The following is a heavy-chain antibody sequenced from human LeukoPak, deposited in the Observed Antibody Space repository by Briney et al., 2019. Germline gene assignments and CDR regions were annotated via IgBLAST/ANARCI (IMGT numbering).Heavy chain of an antibody. Sequence: GGSLRLSCAASGFTFSSYWMSWVRQAPGKGLEWVANIKQDGSEKYYVDSVKGRFTISRDNAKNSLYLQMNSLRAEDTAVYYCARLSGVDTAMPDVGDYWGQGTLVTVSS. V-gene: IGHV3-7*01. CDR3: ARLSGVDTAMPDVGDY. J-gene: IGHJ4*02. CDR1: GFTFSSYW. CDR2: IKQDGSEK. D-gene: IGHD5-18*01.